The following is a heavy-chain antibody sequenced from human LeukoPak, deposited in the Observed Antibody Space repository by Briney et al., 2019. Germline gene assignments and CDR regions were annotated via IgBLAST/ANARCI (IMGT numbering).Heavy chain of an antibody. CDR1: GFTFSSYA. V-gene: IGHV3-30-3*01. J-gene: IGHJ4*02. Sequence: GGSLRLSCAASGFTFSSYAMHWVRQAPGKGLEWVAVISYDGSNKYYADSVKGRFTISRDNSKNTLYLQMNSLRAEDTAVYYCARDMGQVLRYFDWLLLPDYWGQGTLVTVSS. CDR2: ISYDGSNK. D-gene: IGHD3-9*01. CDR3: ARDMGQVLRYFDWLLLPDY.